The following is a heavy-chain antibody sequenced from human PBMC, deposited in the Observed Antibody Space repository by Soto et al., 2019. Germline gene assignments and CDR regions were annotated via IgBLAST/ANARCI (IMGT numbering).Heavy chain of an antibody. CDR1: GGSISSGGFY. CDR2: SYWSGST. D-gene: IGHD3-10*01. J-gene: IGHJ4*02. CDR3: AGARFGEDLN. V-gene: IGHV4-31*03. Sequence: QVQLQESGPGLVKPSQTLSLTCTVSGGSISSGGFYWSWIRQHPGKGLDWMGYSYWSGSTYYNPSLKSRLTISVATSRSQYSLKLSSVTAADTAVYYCAGARFGEDLNWGQGTLVTVCS.